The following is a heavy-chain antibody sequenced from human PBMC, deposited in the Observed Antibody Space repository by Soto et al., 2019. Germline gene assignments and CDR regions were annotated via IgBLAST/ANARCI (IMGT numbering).Heavy chain of an antibody. Sequence: GGSLRLSCAASGFTFSSYAMSWVRQAPGKGLEWVSAISGSGGSTYYADSVKGRFTISRDNAKNSLYLQMNSLRAEDTAVYYCARDSYLVDAFDIWGQGTMVTVSS. V-gene: IGHV3-23*01. CDR3: ARDSYLVDAFDI. CDR1: GFTFSSYA. CDR2: ISGSGGST. D-gene: IGHD2-2*01. J-gene: IGHJ3*02.